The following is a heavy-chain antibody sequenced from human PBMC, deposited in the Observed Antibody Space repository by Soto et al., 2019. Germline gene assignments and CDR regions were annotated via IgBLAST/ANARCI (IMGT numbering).Heavy chain of an antibody. V-gene: IGHV5-10-1*01. CDR3: ARSLKDYGDTSRWFDP. Sequence: PGESLKISCKCSGYKSTCYCISWVRQMKGKGLEWMGRIDPSDSYTNYSPSFQGHVTISADKSISTAYLQWSSLKASDTAMYYCARSLKDYGDTSRWFDPWGQGTLVTVSS. CDR2: IDPSDSYT. CDR1: GYKSTCYC. J-gene: IGHJ5*02. D-gene: IGHD4-17*01.